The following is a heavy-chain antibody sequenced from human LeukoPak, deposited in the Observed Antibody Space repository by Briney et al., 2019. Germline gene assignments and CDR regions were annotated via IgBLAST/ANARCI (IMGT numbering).Heavy chain of an antibody. CDR1: GGTFSSYA. V-gene: IGHV1-2*06. Sequence: ASVKVSCKASGGTFSSYAISWVRQAPGQGLEWMGRINPNNGGTNYAQKFQGRVTMTRDMSMSTAYMELSRLRSVDTAVYYCAGEDNSSGYRPFDIWGQGTMVTVPS. CDR3: AGEDNSSGYRPFDI. CDR2: INPNNGGT. D-gene: IGHD3-22*01. J-gene: IGHJ3*02.